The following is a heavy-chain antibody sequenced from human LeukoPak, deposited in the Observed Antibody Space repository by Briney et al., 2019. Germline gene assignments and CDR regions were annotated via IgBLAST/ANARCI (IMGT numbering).Heavy chain of an antibody. Sequence: GASVKVSCKASGYTFTGYYMHWVRQAPGQGLEWMGWINPNSGGTNYAQKFQGRVTMTRDTSISTAYMELSRLRSDDTAVYYCARVVGSSWSDYYYYYMDVWGKGTTVTVSS. CDR2: INPNSGGT. V-gene: IGHV1-2*02. CDR3: ARVVGSSWSDYYYYYMDV. J-gene: IGHJ6*03. CDR1: GYTFTGYY. D-gene: IGHD6-13*01.